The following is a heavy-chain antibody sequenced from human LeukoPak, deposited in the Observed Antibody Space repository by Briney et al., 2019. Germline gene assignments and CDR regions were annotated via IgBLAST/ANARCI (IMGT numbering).Heavy chain of an antibody. Sequence: ASVKVSCKASGYTFTSYAMNWVRQAPGQGLEWMGWINTNTGNPTYAQGFTGRVVFSLDTSFSTAYVQMSSLKAEDTAVYYCARESWLLSARWFDPWGQGTLVTVSS. V-gene: IGHV7-4-1*02. D-gene: IGHD3-22*01. CDR3: ARESWLLSARWFDP. CDR2: INTNTGNP. J-gene: IGHJ5*02. CDR1: GYTFTSYA.